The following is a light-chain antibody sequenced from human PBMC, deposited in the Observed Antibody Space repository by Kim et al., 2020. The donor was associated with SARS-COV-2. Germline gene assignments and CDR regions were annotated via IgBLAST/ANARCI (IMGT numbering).Light chain of an antibody. CDR1: SSNVGSNT. Sequence: GQRFTISCSGSSSNVGSNTVNWYQKLPGTAPKLLLYNNYRRPSGVPDRCSGSKSGTSASLAISGLQSDDEADYYCAAWDDSLNTYVFGTGTKVTVL. J-gene: IGLJ1*01. V-gene: IGLV1-44*01. CDR2: NNY. CDR3: AAWDDSLNTYV.